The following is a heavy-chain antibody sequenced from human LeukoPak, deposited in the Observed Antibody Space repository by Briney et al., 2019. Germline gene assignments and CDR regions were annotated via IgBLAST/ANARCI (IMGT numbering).Heavy chain of an antibody. D-gene: IGHD3-22*01. CDR1: GFTFSSYW. CDR2: IKRDGSEK. CDR3: ARGSYYDSSGYPDY. Sequence: GGSLRLSCAASGFTFSSYWMTWVRQAPGKGLEWVANIKRDGSEKHYVDFVKGRFTISRDNAKNSMFLQMNSLRAEDAAVYYCARGSYYDSSGYPDYWGQGTLVTVSS. V-gene: IGHV3-7*03. J-gene: IGHJ4*02.